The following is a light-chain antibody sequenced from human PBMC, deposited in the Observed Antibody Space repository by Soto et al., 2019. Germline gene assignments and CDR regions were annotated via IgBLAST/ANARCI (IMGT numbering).Light chain of an antibody. CDR1: QGISND. J-gene: IGKJ1*01. Sequence: DIQMTQSPSSLSASVGDRVTITCRASQGISNDLAWYQQKPGKVPKVLIYAAVTLHSGVPSRFSGSASGTEFTLTISSLQPEDVATYYCQKDNSAPWTFGQGTKVEIK. CDR2: AAV. V-gene: IGKV1-27*01. CDR3: QKDNSAPWT.